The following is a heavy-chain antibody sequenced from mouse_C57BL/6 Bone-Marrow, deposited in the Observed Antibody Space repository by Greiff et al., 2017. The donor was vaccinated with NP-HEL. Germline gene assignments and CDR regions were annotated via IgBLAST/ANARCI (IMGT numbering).Heavy chain of an antibody. CDR1: GFTFSDYG. V-gene: IGHV5-17*01. CDR2: ISSGSSTI. Sequence: EVQVVESGGGLVKPGGSLKLSCAASGFTFSDYGMHWVRQAPDKGLEWVAYISSGSSTIYYADTVKGRFTISRDNAKNTLFLQMTSLRSEDTAMYYCARDYYGPIAYWGQGTLVTVSA. J-gene: IGHJ3*01. CDR3: ARDYYGPIAY. D-gene: IGHD1-2*01.